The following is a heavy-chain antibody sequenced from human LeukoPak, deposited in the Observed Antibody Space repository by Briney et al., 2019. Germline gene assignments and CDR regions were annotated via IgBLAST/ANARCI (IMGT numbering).Heavy chain of an antibody. D-gene: IGHD6-6*01. CDR2: IIPIFGTA. Sequence: AVNVSCKASGGSFSSYAISWVRQAPGQGLEWMGGIIPIFGTANYAQKFQGRVTITTDESTSTAYIELRSLRSEDTSVYYCASPQEYSSSSFRAGGFDYWGQGTLVTVSS. CDR3: ASPQEYSSSSFRAGGFDY. V-gene: IGHV1-69*05. CDR1: GGSFSSYA. J-gene: IGHJ4*02.